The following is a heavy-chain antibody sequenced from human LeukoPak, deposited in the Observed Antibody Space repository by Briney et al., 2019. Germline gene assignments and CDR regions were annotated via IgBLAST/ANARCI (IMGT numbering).Heavy chain of an antibody. J-gene: IGHJ4*02. D-gene: IGHD6-19*01. Sequence: SETLSLTCAVYGGSFSGYYWSWIRQPPGKGLEWIGEINHSGSTNYNPSLKSRVTISVDTSKNQFSLKLSSVTAADTAVYYCARGRGSGWYVDYIDYWGQGTLVTVSS. CDR1: GGSFSGYY. CDR2: INHSGST. CDR3: ARGRGSGWYVDYIDY. V-gene: IGHV4-34*01.